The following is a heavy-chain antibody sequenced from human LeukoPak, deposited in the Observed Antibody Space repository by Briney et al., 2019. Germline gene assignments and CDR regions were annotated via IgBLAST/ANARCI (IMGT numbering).Heavy chain of an antibody. CDR2: INHRGDT. J-gene: IGHJ4*03. CDR3: ARGPTISETGYFDY. V-gene: IGHV4-34*01. Sequence: KPSETLSLTCAVYGGSFSDYYWSWIRQSPGKGLEWIAEINHRGDTNYNPSVKSRVSISVDTSKNQFSLKVTSLTAADTAVYYCARGPTISETGYFDYWGQGTLVTVSS. CDR1: GGSFSDYY. D-gene: IGHD1-1*01.